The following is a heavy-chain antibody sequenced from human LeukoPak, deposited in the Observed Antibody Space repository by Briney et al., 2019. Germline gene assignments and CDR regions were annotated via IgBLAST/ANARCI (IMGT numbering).Heavy chain of an antibody. D-gene: IGHD1-1*01. CDR1: GFTISNYD. J-gene: IGHJ4*02. Sequence: AGTLSLTCAASGFTISNYDMSWVRQAPGKGLEWVSTINGNAGRTYYADSVKGRFTISRDNSRNTLYLHVSSLRAEDTAVYYCAKDWRDGRHWKFCDSWGQGTLVTVSS. V-gene: IGHV3-23*01. CDR3: AKDWRDGRHWKFCDS. CDR2: INGNAGRT.